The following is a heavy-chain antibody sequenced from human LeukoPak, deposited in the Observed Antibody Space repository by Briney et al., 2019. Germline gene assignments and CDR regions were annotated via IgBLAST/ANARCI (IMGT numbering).Heavy chain of an antibody. J-gene: IGHJ6*03. CDR3: ARGNYYGSGSYYKVQRQRYYYMHV. V-gene: IGHV4-34*01. CDR2: INHSGST. CDR1: GGSFSGYY. D-gene: IGHD3-10*01. Sequence: SETLSLTCAVYGGSFSGYYCSWIRQPPGKGLEWIGEINHSGSTNYNPSLKSRVTISVDTSKNQFSLMLSSVTAADTAVYYCARGNYYGSGSYYKVQRQRYYYMHVWGKGTTVTVSS.